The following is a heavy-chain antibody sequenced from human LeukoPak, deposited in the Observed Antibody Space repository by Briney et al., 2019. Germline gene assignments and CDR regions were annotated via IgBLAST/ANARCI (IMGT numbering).Heavy chain of an antibody. CDR1: GGSFSGYY. Sequence: SETLSLTCAVYGGSFSGYYWSWIRQPPGKGLEWIGEINHSGNTNYNPSLKSRVTISVDTSKNQFSLKLSSVTAADTAVYYCARGGYYDRRPFDPWGQGTLVTVSS. D-gene: IGHD3-22*01. CDR3: ARGGYYDRRPFDP. V-gene: IGHV4-34*01. J-gene: IGHJ5*02. CDR2: INHSGNT.